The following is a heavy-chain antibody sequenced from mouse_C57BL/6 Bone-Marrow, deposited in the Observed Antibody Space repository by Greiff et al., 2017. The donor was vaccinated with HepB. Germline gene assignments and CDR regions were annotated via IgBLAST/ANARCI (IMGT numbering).Heavy chain of an antibody. CDR1: GFTFSDAW. V-gene: IGHV6-6*01. CDR3: TAEPRYFDV. Sequence: EVQGVESGGGLVQPGGSMKLSCAASGFTFSDAWMDWVRQSPEKGLEWVAEIRNKANNHATYYAESVKGRFNNSRDESKSSIYLQMNSVRAEDTGIYYCTAEPRYFDVWGTGTTVTVSS. J-gene: IGHJ1*03. CDR2: IRNKANNHAT.